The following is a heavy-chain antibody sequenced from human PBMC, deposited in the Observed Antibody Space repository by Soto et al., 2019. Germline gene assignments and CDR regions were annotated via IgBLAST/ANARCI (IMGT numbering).Heavy chain of an antibody. CDR2: IWYDGSNK. J-gene: IGHJ6*02. D-gene: IGHD3-3*01. V-gene: IGHV3-33*01. Sequence: GESLKISCAASGFTFSSYGMHWVRQAPGKGLEWVAVIWYDGSNKYYADSVKGRFTISRDNSKNTLYLQMNSLRAEDTAVYYCASYYDFWSGTTGLDVWGQGTTVTVSS. CDR3: ASYYDFWSGTTGLDV. CDR1: GFTFSSYG.